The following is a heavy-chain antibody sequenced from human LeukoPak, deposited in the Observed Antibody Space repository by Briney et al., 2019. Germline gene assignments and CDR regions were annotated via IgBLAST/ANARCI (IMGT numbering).Heavy chain of an antibody. CDR1: GFSFSNYA. CDR2: TSGSGSDT. V-gene: IGHV3-23*01. CDR3: AKANYYDSSGYLDY. D-gene: IGHD3-22*01. Sequence: GGSLRLSCVASGFSFSNYAMSWVRQAPGKGLEWVSGTSGSGSDTFYADSVKGRFTISRDNSKNTLYLQMNSLRAEDTAVYYCAKANYYDSSGYLDYWGQGTLVTVSS. J-gene: IGHJ4*02.